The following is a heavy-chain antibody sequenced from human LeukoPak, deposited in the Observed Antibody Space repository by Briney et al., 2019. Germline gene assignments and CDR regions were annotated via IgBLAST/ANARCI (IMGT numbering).Heavy chain of an antibody. J-gene: IGHJ3*02. CDR1: GYTFTSYY. D-gene: IGHD5-24*01. Sequence: GASVKASCKASGYTFTSYYMHWVRQAPGQGLEWMGRIIPILGIANYAQKFQGRVTITADKSTSTAYMELSSLRSEDTAVYYCAYTDATIAAFDIWGQGTMVTVSS. CDR3: AYTDATIAAFDI. V-gene: IGHV1-69*02. CDR2: IIPILGIA.